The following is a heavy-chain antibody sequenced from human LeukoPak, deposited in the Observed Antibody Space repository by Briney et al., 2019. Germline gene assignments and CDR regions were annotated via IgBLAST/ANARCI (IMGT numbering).Heavy chain of an antibody. CDR3: AREQLWLRYFDY. CDR1: GFTFSDYY. CDR2: ISSTTSYT. J-gene: IGHJ4*02. D-gene: IGHD5-18*01. Sequence: GGSLRLSCAASGFTFSDYYMSWIRQAPGKGLECVSYISSTTSYTNYADSVKGRFTISRDNAKNSLYLQMNSLRAEDTAVYYCAREQLWLRYFDYWGQGTLVTVSS. V-gene: IGHV3-11*06.